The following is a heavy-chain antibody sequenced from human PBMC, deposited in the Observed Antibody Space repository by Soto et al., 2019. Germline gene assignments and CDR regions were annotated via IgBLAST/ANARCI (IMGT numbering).Heavy chain of an antibody. V-gene: IGHV4-39*01. D-gene: IGHD3-3*02. CDR2: IYYSGST. CDR3: ASPKIAFYNWFDP. J-gene: IGHJ5*02. Sequence: SETLSLTCTLSGGSIRSSSYYWGLIRQPPGKGLEWIGSIYYSGSTYYNPSLKSRVTISVDTSKNQFSLKLSSVTAADTAVYYCASPKIAFYNWFDPWGQGTLVTVS. CDR1: GGSIRSSSYY.